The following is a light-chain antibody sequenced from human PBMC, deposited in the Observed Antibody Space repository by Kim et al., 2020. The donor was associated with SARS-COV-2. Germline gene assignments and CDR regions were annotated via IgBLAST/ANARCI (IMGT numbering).Light chain of an antibody. CDR1: SSDVGGYNY. CDR3: SSYTSSSTLEV. V-gene: IGLV2-14*03. J-gene: IGLJ2*01. CDR2: DVN. Sequence: QSITIYCTGTSSDVGGYNYVSWYQQHPGKAPKLMIYDVNNRPSGVSNRFSGSKSGNTASLTISGLQAEDEADYYCSSYTSSSTLEVFGGGTQLTVL.